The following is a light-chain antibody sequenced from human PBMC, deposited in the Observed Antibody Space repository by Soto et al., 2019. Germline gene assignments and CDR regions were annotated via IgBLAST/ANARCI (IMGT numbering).Light chain of an antibody. V-gene: IGKV3-11*01. Sequence: EIVLTQSPATLSLSLGETATLSCRASQSVGSYLAWYQQKPGQAPRLLIYDASTRATGIPARFSGSGSGTDFTLTISSVEPEDFAVYYCQQRTNSPPVTFGGGTKVEIK. J-gene: IGKJ4*01. CDR3: QQRTNSPPVT. CDR2: DAS. CDR1: QSVGSY.